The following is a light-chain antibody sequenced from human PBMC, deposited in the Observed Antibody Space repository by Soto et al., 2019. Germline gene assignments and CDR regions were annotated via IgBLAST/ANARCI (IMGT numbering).Light chain of an antibody. CDR1: QGVSSY. Sequence: EIVLTQSPATLSLSPGERATLSCRASQGVSSYLAWYQQKPGQAPRLLIYGASSRATGIPDRFSGSGSGTDFTLTISRLEPEDFAVYYCQQYGSSPRTFGQGTRLEIK. CDR2: GAS. V-gene: IGKV3-20*01. CDR3: QQYGSSPRT. J-gene: IGKJ5*01.